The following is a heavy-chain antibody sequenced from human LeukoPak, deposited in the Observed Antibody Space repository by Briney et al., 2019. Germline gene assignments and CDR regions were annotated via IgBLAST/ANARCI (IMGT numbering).Heavy chain of an antibody. CDR3: AREDSVEMATTGFDY. CDR2: INHSGST. D-gene: IGHD5-24*01. J-gene: IGHJ4*02. Sequence: KPSETLSLTCAVYGGSFSGYYWSWIRQPPGKGLEWIGEINHSGSTNYNPSLKSRVTISVDTSKNQFSLKLSSVTAADTAVYYCAREDSVEMATTGFDYWGQGTLVTVSS. CDR1: GGSFSGYY. V-gene: IGHV4-34*01.